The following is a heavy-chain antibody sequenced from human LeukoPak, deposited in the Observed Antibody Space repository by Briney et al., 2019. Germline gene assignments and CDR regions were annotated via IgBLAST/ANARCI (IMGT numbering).Heavy chain of an antibody. CDR3: ARTSGYSYGYDY. CDR2: ISYDGGNK. Sequence: PGGSLRLSCAASGFSFSSYAMHWVRQAPGKGLEWVAVISYDGGNKYYGDSVKGRFTISRDNAKNSLYLQMNSLRAEDTAVYYCARTSGYSYGYDYWGQGTLVTVSS. D-gene: IGHD5-18*01. CDR1: GFSFSSYA. J-gene: IGHJ4*02. V-gene: IGHV3-30-3*01.